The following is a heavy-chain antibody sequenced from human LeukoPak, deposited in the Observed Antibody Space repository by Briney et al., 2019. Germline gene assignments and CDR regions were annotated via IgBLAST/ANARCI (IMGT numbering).Heavy chain of an antibody. CDR1: GFTFSSYA. Sequence: GGSLRLSCAASGFTFSSYAMSWVRQAPGKGLERVSAISGSGGSTYYADSVKGRFTISRDNSKNTLYLQMNSLRAEDTAVYYCARRMIPQRYYYYYGMDVWGQGTTVTVSS. CDR2: ISGSGGST. J-gene: IGHJ6*02. V-gene: IGHV3-23*01. CDR3: ARRMIPQRYYYYYGMDV. D-gene: IGHD3-22*01.